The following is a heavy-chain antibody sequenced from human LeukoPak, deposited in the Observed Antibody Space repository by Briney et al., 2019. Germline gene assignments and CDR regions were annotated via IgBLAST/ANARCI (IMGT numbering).Heavy chain of an antibody. D-gene: IGHD2-15*01. J-gene: IGHJ5*02. V-gene: IGHV4-39*07. CDR3: AREVVVVAATPIRFDP. CDR2: IYYSGST. CDR1: GGSISSSSYY. Sequence: SETLSLTCTVSGGSISSSSYYWAWIRQPPGTGLEWIGTIYYSGSTFYNPSLKSRVSISLDTSKNHFSLKLTSVTAADTAIYYCAREVVVVAATPIRFDPWGQGTLVTVSS.